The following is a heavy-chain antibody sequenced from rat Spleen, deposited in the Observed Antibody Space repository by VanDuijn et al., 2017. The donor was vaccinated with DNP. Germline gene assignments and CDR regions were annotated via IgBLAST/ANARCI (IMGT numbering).Heavy chain of an antibody. V-gene: IGHV5-27*01. J-gene: IGHJ2*01. Sequence: EVQLVESGGGLVQPGRSLKLSCAASGFTFSNYDMAWVRQAPTKGLEWVASISTSGGSTYYRDSVRGRFTLSRDNAKSVLYLQMESLRSEDTATYYCAKDAFDYWGQGVMVTVSS. CDR1: GFTFSNYD. CDR2: ISTSGGST. CDR3: AKDAFDY.